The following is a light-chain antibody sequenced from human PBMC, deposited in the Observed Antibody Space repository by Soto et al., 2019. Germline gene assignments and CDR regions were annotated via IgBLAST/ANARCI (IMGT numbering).Light chain of an antibody. CDR2: GAS. J-gene: IGKJ4*01. Sequence: EIVMTQSPVTLSVSPGERATLSCRASQSVSNNLAWYQQKPGQAPRLLIFGASSRATGIPARFSGSGSGTEFTLTITSLQPEDFAVYYCQQYNNWPPLSFGGGTKVEIK. V-gene: IGKV3-15*01. CDR1: QSVSNN. CDR3: QQYNNWPPLS.